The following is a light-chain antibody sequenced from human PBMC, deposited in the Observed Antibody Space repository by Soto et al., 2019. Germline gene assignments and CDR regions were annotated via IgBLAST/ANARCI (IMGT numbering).Light chain of an antibody. V-gene: IGLV2-14*01. CDR1: FSDVGGYDY. CDR2: EVT. Sequence: QSALTRPASVSGSPGQSIAISCTGTFSDVGGYDYVSWYQQHPDKAPKLMIYEVTKRPSGVSNRFSGSKSGNTASLTISGLQPEDEADYYCSSHTSGSTRVFGSGTKLTVL. J-gene: IGLJ1*01. CDR3: SSHTSGSTRV.